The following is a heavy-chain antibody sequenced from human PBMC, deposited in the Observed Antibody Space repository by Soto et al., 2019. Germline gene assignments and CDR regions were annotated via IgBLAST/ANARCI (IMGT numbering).Heavy chain of an antibody. D-gene: IGHD4-17*01. CDR3: ARDPTTVNAFDI. J-gene: IGHJ3*02. V-gene: IGHV3-53*01. CDR1: GFTVSSNY. CDR2: IYSGGST. Sequence: GGSLRLSCAASGFTVSSNYMSWVRQAPGRGLEWVSVIYSGGSTYYADSVKGRFTISRGNSKNTLYLQMNSLRAEDTAVYYCARDPTTVNAFDIWGQGTMVTVSS.